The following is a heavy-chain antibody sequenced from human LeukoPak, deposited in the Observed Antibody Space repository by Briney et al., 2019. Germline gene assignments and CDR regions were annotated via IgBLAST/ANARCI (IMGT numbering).Heavy chain of an antibody. CDR2: ISSSGSTI. Sequence: GGSLRLSCAASGFTFSDYYMSWIRQAPGKGLEWVSYISSSGSTIYYADFVKGRFTISRDNAKNSLYLQMNSLRAEDTAVYYCARPRLSSYGPNWFDPWGQGTLVTVSS. CDR3: ARPRLSSYGPNWFDP. V-gene: IGHV3-11*01. J-gene: IGHJ5*02. D-gene: IGHD2-15*01. CDR1: GFTFSDYY.